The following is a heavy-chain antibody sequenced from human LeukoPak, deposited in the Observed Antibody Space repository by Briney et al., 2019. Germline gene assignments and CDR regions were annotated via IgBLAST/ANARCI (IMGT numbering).Heavy chain of an antibody. V-gene: IGHV3-30*18. D-gene: IGHD5-18*01. CDR1: GFTFSSYG. Sequence: TGGSLRLSCAAPGFTFSSYGMHWVRQAPGKRLEWVALISYDGSNTYYADSVKGRFTISRDNSKNTLYLQVNSLRAEDTAVYYCAKARATYGYPEDAFDIWGQGTMVTVSS. J-gene: IGHJ3*02. CDR3: AKARATYGYPEDAFDI. CDR2: ISYDGSNT.